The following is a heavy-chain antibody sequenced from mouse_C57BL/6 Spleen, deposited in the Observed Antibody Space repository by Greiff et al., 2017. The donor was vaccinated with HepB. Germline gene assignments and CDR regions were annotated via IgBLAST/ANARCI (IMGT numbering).Heavy chain of an antibody. CDR1: GFTFSSYA. Sequence: EVHLVESGEGLVKPGGSLKLSCAASGFTFSSYAMSWVRQTPEKRLEWVAYISSGGDYIYYADTVKGRFTISRDNARNTLYLQMSSLKSEDTAMYYCTRDKGYYDYDGYAMDYWGQGTSVTVSS. D-gene: IGHD2-4*01. V-gene: IGHV5-9-1*02. J-gene: IGHJ4*01. CDR2: ISSGGDYI. CDR3: TRDKGYYDYDGYAMDY.